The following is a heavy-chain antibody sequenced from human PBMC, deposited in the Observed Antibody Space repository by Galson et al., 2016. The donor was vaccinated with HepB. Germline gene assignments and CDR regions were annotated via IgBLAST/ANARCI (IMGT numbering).Heavy chain of an antibody. CDR2: IRQDGGAN. CDR3: ARGADDYHSSGYAFEF. D-gene: IGHD3-22*01. J-gene: IGHJ4*02. Sequence: SLRLSCAASRFTFSNFWMSWVRQAPGSGLESVANIRQDGGANYYAASVKGRFTISRDNGKNSLYLQMTSLRAEDTAVYYCARGADDYHSSGYAFEFGGQGTLVTVSS. V-gene: IGHV3-7*03. CDR1: RFTFSNFW.